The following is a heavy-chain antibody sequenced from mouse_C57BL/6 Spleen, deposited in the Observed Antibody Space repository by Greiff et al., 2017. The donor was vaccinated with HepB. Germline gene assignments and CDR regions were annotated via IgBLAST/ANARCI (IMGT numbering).Heavy chain of an antibody. CDR3: ARDYYGSSWYFDV. D-gene: IGHD1-1*01. V-gene: IGHV5-4*01. CDR2: ISDGGSYT. CDR1: GFTFSSYV. J-gene: IGHJ1*03. Sequence: EVQVVESGGGLVKPGGSLKLSCAASGFTFSSYVMSWVRQTPEKRLEWVATISDGGSYTYYPDNVKGRFTISRDNAKNNLYLQMSHLKSEDTALYYCARDYYGSSWYFDVWGTGTTVTVSS.